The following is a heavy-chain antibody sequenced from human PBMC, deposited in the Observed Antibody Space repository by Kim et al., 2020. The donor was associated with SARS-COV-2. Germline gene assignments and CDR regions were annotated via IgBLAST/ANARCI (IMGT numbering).Heavy chain of an antibody. D-gene: IGHD3-22*01. Sequence: SETLSLTCTVSGGSISSGGYYWSWIRQHPGKGLEWIGYIYYSGSTYYNPSLKSRVTISVDTSKNQFSLKLSSVTAADTAVYYCARGLLIEESGYRFDYWGQGTLVTVSS. CDR2: IYYSGST. CDR1: GGSISSGGYY. CDR3: ARGLLIEESGYRFDY. V-gene: IGHV4-31*03. J-gene: IGHJ4*02.